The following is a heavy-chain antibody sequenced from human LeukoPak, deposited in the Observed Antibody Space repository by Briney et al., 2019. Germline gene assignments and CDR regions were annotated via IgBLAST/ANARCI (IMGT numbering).Heavy chain of an antibody. V-gene: IGHV4-61*02. Sequence: SETLSLTCTVSGGSISSGSYYWSWIRQPAGKGLERIGRIYTSGSTNYNPSLKSRVTISVDTSKNQFSLKLSSVTAADTAVYYCARGTYYHDRFDYWGQGTLVTVSS. CDR2: IYTSGST. J-gene: IGHJ4*02. D-gene: IGHD3-22*01. CDR1: GGSISSGSYY. CDR3: ARGTYYHDRFDY.